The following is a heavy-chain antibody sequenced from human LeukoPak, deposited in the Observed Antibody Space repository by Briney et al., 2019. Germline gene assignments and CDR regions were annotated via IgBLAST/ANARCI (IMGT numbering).Heavy chain of an antibody. D-gene: IGHD3-10*01. Sequence: PSQTLSLTCVVSGDSISSGAYPWSWIRQPPGKGLEWIGYIFHSGSTFYNPSLKSRVTISVDNSKNQFSLRLTAVTAADTAVYYCARELWFANAPGSWLDPWGQGTLVTVSS. CDR3: ARELWFANAPGSWLDP. J-gene: IGHJ5*02. CDR1: GDSISSGAYP. V-gene: IGHV4-30-2*01. CDR2: IFHSGST.